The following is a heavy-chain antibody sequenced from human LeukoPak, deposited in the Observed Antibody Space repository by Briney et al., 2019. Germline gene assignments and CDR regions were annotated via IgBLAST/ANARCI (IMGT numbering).Heavy chain of an antibody. V-gene: IGHV3-11*04. Sequence: GGSLRLSCAASGFTFSDFYMHWIRQAPGKGLEWVSYMSGTGKTISDADSLKGRFTISRDNTKNLLFLQVNTLRVEDTATYYCARGGGDSTSRYYMGVWGKGTTVTVSS. CDR3: ARGGGDSTSRYYMGV. J-gene: IGHJ6*03. CDR2: MSGTGKTI. D-gene: IGHD2-2*01. CDR1: GFTFSDFY.